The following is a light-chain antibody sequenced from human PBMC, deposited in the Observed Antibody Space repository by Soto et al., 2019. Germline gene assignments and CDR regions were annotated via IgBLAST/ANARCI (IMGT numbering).Light chain of an antibody. CDR1: QSVSGC. V-gene: IGKV1-5*01. J-gene: IGKJ1*01. CDR2: DAS. Sequence: DIQMSESPSTLSASVGDTVTVTCRASQSVSGCLAWYQQKPGEAPNLLIYDASSLESGVPSRFSGSGSGTEFTLTINSLQPDDFATYYCQQYNRYWTFGQGTKVDIK. CDR3: QQYNRYWT.